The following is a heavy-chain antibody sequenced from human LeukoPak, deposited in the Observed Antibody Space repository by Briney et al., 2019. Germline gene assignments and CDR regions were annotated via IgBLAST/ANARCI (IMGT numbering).Heavy chain of an antibody. CDR1: GGSISSSSYY. J-gene: IGHJ3*02. CDR2: IYYSGST. D-gene: IGHD5-12*01. Sequence: SETLSLTCTVSGGSISSSSYYWGWIRQPPGKGLEWIGSIYYSGSTYYNPSLKSRVTISVDTSKNQFSLKVSSVTAADTAVYYCARRTYGYSAYEEAFDIWGQGTMVTVSS. CDR3: ARRTYGYSAYEEAFDI. V-gene: IGHV4-39*07.